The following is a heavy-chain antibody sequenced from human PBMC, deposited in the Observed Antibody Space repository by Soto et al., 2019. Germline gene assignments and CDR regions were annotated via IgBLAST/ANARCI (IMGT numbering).Heavy chain of an antibody. CDR1: GFTFSNAW. CDR2: IKSKTDGGTT. CDR3: TTDREEGTTVTPGY. Sequence: EVQLVESGGGLVKPGGSLRLSCAASGFTFSNAWMSWVRQAPGKGLEWVGRIKSKTDGGTTDYAAPVKGRFTISRDDSKNPLYLQMNSLKPDDTAVYYCTTDREEGTTVTPGYWGQGTLLTVSS. D-gene: IGHD4-17*01. J-gene: IGHJ4*02. V-gene: IGHV3-15*01.